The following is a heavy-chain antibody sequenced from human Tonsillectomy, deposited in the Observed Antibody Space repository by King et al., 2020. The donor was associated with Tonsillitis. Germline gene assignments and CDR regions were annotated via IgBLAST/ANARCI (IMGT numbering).Heavy chain of an antibody. J-gene: IGHJ6*02. V-gene: IGHV1-69*01. Sequence: QLVQSGAEVKKPGSSVKVSCKASGGTFSRYAISWVRQAPGQGLDWMGGIIPIFGTTNDAQRFQGRVTITADESTSTAYMELSSLRSEDTAVYYCAGESYYDSSGHTYNYGMDVWGQGTTVTVSS. D-gene: IGHD3-22*01. CDR3: AGESYYDSSGHTYNYGMDV. CDR2: IIPIFGTT. CDR1: GGTFSRYA.